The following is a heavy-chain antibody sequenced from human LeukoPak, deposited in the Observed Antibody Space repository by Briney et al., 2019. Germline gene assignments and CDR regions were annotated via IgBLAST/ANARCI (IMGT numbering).Heavy chain of an antibody. Sequence: GASVKVSCTASGYIFRSYGFAWVRQAPGQGLEWMGWIRVYDGDTNIAQKFQGRVTLTTDTRTSTAYMELRSLRSGDTAVYYCAKDPALGYCSSTSCSAFDYWGQGTLVTVSS. V-gene: IGHV1-18*01. CDR2: IRVYDGDT. CDR1: GYIFRSYG. CDR3: AKDPALGYCSSTSCSAFDY. J-gene: IGHJ4*02. D-gene: IGHD2-2*01.